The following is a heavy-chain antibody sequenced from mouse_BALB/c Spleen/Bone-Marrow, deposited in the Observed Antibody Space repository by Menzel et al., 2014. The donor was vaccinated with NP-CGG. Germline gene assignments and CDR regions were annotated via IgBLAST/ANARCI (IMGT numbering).Heavy chain of an antibody. D-gene: IGHD1-3*01. CDR1: GFTFSNYA. J-gene: IGHJ2*01. Sequence: DVKLVESGGGLVSPGGSLKLSCAASGFTFSNYAMSWVRQTPEKRLEWVATVSSGGSFTYYPDSVKGRFTISRDNAKNTLYLQRSRLRSEDTAMYYCARHGDNYVFDYWGQGTTLTVSS. CDR3: ARHGDNYVFDY. V-gene: IGHV5-9-3*01. CDR2: VSSGGSFT.